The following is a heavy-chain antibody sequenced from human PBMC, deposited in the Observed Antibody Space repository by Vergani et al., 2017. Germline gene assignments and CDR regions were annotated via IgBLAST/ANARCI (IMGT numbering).Heavy chain of an antibody. Sequence: EVQLLESGGGLVQPGGSLRLSCAASGFTFSSYAMSWVRQAPGKGLEWVSAISGRGGSTYYADSVKGRFTISRDNAKNTLYLQMNSLRAEDTAVYYCAKLGYCSSTSCYTNWFDPWGQGTLVTVSS. D-gene: IGHD2-2*02. CDR3: AKLGYCSSTSCYTNWFDP. V-gene: IGHV3-23*01. J-gene: IGHJ5*02. CDR2: ISGRGGST. CDR1: GFTFSSYA.